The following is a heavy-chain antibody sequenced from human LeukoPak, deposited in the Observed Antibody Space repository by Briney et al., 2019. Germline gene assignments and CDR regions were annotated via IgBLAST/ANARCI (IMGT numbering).Heavy chain of an antibody. CDR2: IYYSGTT. CDR1: GGSISSYY. D-gene: IGHD4-17*01. CDR3: TSSTTMTTYAFDI. Sequence: SETLSLTCTVSGGSISSYYWSWIRQPPGKGLEWIGYIYYSGTTNSNPTLKSRVTISVDSSKNQFSLMLRSVTAADTAVYYCTSSTTMTTYAFDIWGQGTMVTVSS. V-gene: IGHV4-59*01. J-gene: IGHJ3*02.